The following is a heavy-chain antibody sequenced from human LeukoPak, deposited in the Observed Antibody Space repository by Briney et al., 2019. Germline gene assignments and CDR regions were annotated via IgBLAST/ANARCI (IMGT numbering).Heavy chain of an antibody. CDR2: IWYDGNKK. Sequence: GGSLRLSRAASGFTFSSYGMHWVRQAPGKGLEWVALIWYDGNKKFYADSVKGRFTISRDNAKNTLYLQMSSLRAEDTALYYCARDLGYCSGGRCYYYYGMDVWGQGTTVTVSS. CDR1: GFTFSSYG. J-gene: IGHJ6*02. V-gene: IGHV3-33*01. CDR3: ARDLGYCSGGRCYYYYGMDV. D-gene: IGHD2-15*01.